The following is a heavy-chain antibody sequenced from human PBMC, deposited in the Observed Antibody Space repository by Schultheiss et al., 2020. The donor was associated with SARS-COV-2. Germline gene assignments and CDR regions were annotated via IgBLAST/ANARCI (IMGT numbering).Heavy chain of an antibody. D-gene: IGHD7-27*01. J-gene: IGHJ4*02. CDR3: ARAELNWGPDY. V-gene: IGHV4-34*01. CDR1: GGSFSGYY. CDR2: INHSGST. Sequence: SETLSLTCAVYGGSFSGYYWSWIRQPPGKGLEWIGEINHSGSTNYNPSLKSRVTISVDTSKNQFSLKLSSVTAADTAVFYCARAELNWGPDYWGQGTLVTVSS.